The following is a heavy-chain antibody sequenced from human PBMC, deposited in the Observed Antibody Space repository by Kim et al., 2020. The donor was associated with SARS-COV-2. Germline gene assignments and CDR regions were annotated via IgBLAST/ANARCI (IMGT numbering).Heavy chain of an antibody. V-gene: IGHV4-34*01. D-gene: IGHD6-6*01. J-gene: IGHJ4*02. Sequence: SETLSLTCAVYGGSFSGYYWSWIRQPPGKGLEWIGEINHSGSTNYNPSLKSRVTISVDTSKNQFSLKLSSVTAADTAVYYCARERKSIAARRSPFDYWGQGTLVTVSS. CDR2: INHSGST. CDR1: GGSFSGYY. CDR3: ARERKSIAARRSPFDY.